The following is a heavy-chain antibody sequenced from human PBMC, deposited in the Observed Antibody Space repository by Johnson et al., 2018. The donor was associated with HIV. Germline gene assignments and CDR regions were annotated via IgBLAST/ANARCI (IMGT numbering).Heavy chain of an antibody. J-gene: IGHJ3*02. D-gene: IGHD2-15*01. CDR3: AKVRVGVAATDAFDI. V-gene: IGHV3-74*02. CDR1: GFTFSSYW. CDR2: INTDGSST. Sequence: VQLVESGGGVVRPGRSLRLSCAASGFTFSSYWMHWVRQAPGKGLVWVSRINTDGSSTTYADSVKGRFTISRDTAKNTLYLQMSSLRAEDTAVYSCAKVRVGVAATDAFDIWGQGTMVTVSS.